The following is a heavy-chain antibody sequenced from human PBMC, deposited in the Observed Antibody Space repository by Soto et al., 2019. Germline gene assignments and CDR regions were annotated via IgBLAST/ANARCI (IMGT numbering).Heavy chain of an antibody. CDR3: ARDRCSGGSCYSGFDY. CDR2: IYYSGST. V-gene: IGHV4-31*03. J-gene: IGHJ4*02. D-gene: IGHD2-15*01. Sequence: ASETLSLTCTVSGGSISSGGYYWSWIRQHPGKGLEWIGYIYYSGSTYYNPSLKSRVTISVDTSKNQFSLKLSSVTAADTAVYYCARDRCSGGSCYSGFDYWGQGTLVTVSS. CDR1: GGSISSGGYY.